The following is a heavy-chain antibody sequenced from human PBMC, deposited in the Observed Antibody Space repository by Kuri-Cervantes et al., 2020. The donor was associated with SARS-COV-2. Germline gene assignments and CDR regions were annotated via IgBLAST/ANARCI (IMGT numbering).Heavy chain of an antibody. V-gene: IGHV3-30*02. J-gene: IGHJ4*02. CDR3: AELDFWSGYYIDY. D-gene: IGHD3-3*01. CDR2: IRYDGSNK. CDR1: GFTFSSYA. Sequence: GESLKISCAASGFTFSSYAMRWVRQAPGKGLEWVAFIRYDGSNKYYADSVKGRVTISRDNSKNSLYLQMNSLRAEDTAVYYCAELDFWSGYYIDYWGQGTLVTVSS.